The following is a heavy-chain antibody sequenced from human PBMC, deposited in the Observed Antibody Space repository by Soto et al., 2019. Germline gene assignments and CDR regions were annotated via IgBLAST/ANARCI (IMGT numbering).Heavy chain of an antibody. V-gene: IGHV3-30-3*01. J-gene: IGHJ4*02. D-gene: IGHD2-15*01. CDR1: GFTFSSYA. Sequence: SLRLSCAASGFTFSSYAMHWVRQAPGKGLEWVAVISYDGSNKYYADSVKGRFTISRDNSKNTLYLQMNSLRAEDTAVYYCAREPCSGGSCYPWGYFDYWGQGTLVTVSS. CDR3: AREPCSGGSCYPWGYFDY. CDR2: ISYDGSNK.